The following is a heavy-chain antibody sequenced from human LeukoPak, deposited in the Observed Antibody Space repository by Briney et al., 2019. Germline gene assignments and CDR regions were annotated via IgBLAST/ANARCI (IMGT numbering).Heavy chain of an antibody. D-gene: IGHD6-19*01. V-gene: IGHV1-69*06. CDR3: AILSSGQNYDYYYYYYMDV. J-gene: IGHJ6*03. CDR2: IIPIFGTA. CDR1: GGTFSSYA. Sequence: GASVKVSCKASGGTFSSYAISWVRQAPGQGLEWMGGIIPIFGTANYAQKFQGRVTITADKSTSTAYMEPSSLRSEDTAVYYCAILSSGQNYDYYYYYYMDVWGKGTTVTVSS.